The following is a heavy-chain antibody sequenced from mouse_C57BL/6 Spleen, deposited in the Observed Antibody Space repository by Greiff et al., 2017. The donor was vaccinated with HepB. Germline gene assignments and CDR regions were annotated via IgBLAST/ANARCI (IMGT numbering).Heavy chain of an antibody. Sequence: QVQLQQPGAELVRPGTSVKLSCKASGYTFTSYWMHWVKQRPGQGLEWIGVIDPSDSYTNYNQKFKGKATLTVDTSSSTAYMQLSSLTSEDSAVYYCARWDHYGAMDYWGQGTSVTVSS. CDR2: IDPSDSYT. V-gene: IGHV1-59*01. J-gene: IGHJ4*01. D-gene: IGHD1-1*01. CDR1: GYTFTSYW. CDR3: ARWDHYGAMDY.